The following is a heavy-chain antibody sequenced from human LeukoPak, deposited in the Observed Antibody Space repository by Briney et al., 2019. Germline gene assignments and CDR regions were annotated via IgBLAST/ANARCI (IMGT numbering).Heavy chain of an antibody. V-gene: IGHV1-3*01. D-gene: IGHD6-13*01. J-gene: IGHJ6*02. CDR1: GYTFTSYA. Sequence: GASVKVSCKASGYTFTSYAMHWVRQAPGQRLEWMGWINAGNGNTKYSQKFQGRVTITGDTSASTAYMELSSLRSDDTAVYYCARDIGAIAAAKYYYYGMDVWGQGTTVTVSS. CDR2: INAGNGNT. CDR3: ARDIGAIAAAKYYYYGMDV.